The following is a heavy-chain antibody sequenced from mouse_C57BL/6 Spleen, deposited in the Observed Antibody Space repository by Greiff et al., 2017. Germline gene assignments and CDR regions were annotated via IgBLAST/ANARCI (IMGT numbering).Heavy chain of an antibody. V-gene: IGHV1-64*01. CDR1: GYTFTSYW. Sequence: VQLQQPGAELVKPGASVKLSCKASGYTFTSYWMHWVKQRPGPGLEWIGMIHPNSGSTNYNEMFKSKATLTVDKSSSTAYMQLSSLTSEDYAVYYCAREDGPFAYWGQGTLVTVSA. D-gene: IGHD2-3*01. CDR2: IHPNSGST. J-gene: IGHJ3*01. CDR3: AREDGPFAY.